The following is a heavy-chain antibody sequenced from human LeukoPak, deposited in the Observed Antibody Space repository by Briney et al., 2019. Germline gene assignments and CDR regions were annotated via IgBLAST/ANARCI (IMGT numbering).Heavy chain of an antibody. J-gene: IGHJ1*01. CDR3: AREAYCDSSGYTAEYFQH. Sequence: GASVKVSCKASGYTFTSYYMHWVRQAPGQGLEWMGIINPSGGSTSYAQKFQGRVTMTRDTSTSTVYMELSSLRSEDTAVYYCAREAYCDSSGYTAEYFQHWGQGTLVTVSS. CDR2: INPSGGST. V-gene: IGHV1-46*01. D-gene: IGHD3-22*01. CDR1: GYTFTSYY.